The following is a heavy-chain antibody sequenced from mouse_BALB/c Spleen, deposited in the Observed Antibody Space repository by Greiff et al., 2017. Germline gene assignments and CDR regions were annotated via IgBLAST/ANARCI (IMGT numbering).Heavy chain of an antibody. V-gene: IGHV3-2*02. CDR2: ISYSGST. CDR1: GYSITSDYA. CDR3: ARQVVYYFDY. J-gene: IGHJ2*01. D-gene: IGHD1-1*02. Sequence: EVQLQQSGPGLVKPSQSLSLTCTVTGYSITSDYAWNWIRQFPGNKLEWMGYISYSGSTSYNPSLKSRISITRDTSKNQFFLQLNSVTTEDTATYYCARQVVYYFDYWGQGTTLTVSS.